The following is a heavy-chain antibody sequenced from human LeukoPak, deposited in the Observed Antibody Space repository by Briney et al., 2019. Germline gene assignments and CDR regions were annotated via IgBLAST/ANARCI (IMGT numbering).Heavy chain of an antibody. CDR1: GGSISSSSYY. Sequence: PSETLSLTCTVSGGSISSSSYYWGWIRQPPGKGLEWIGSIYYSGSTYYNPSLKSRVTISADTSKNQFSLKLSSVTAADTAVYYCARVVAAVNWFDPWGQGTLVTVSS. D-gene: IGHD2-15*01. CDR3: ARVVAAVNWFDP. CDR2: IYYSGST. J-gene: IGHJ5*02. V-gene: IGHV4-39*01.